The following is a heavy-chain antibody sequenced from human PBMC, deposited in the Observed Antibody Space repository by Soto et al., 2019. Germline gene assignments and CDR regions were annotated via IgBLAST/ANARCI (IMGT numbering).Heavy chain of an antibody. V-gene: IGHV4-59*01. D-gene: IGHD2-8*01. J-gene: IGHJ6*02. CDR1: DGSIRSYY. Sequence: PSETLSLTCTVSDGSIRSYYWSWIRQPPGKGLEWIGYIYYSGSTNYNTSLKSRVTISVDTSKNQFSLRLSSVTAADTAVYYCARGLYCTRPRCYYYGMDVWGQGTTVTVSS. CDR3: ARGLYCTRPRCYYYGMDV. CDR2: IYYSGST.